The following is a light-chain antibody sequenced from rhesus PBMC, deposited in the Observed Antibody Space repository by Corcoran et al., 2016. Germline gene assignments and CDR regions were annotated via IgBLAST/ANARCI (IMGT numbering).Light chain of an antibody. CDR3: CSYGGSYTYI. CDR1: SSDIGGYNY. Sequence: QAALTQPRSVSGSPGQSVTISCTGTSSDIGGYNYVSWYQKHPGTAPKLVIYEVTKRPSGVSDRFSGSKSGNTASLTISGLQAEDEADYYCCSYGGSYTYIFGSGTRLTVL. CDR2: EVT. V-gene: IGLV2-32*01. J-gene: IGLJ1*01.